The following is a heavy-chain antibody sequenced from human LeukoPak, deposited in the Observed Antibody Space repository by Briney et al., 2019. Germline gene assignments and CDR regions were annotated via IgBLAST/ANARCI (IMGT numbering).Heavy chain of an antibody. D-gene: IGHD2-15*01. CDR3: AKIPNNVVVVADY. J-gene: IGHJ4*02. V-gene: IGHV3-30*02. Sequence: GGSLRLSCAASGFTFSSYGMHWVRQGPGKGLEWVAFIRYDGSNKYYADSVKGRFTISRDNSKNTLYLQMNSLRAEDTAVYYCAKIPNNVVVVADYWGQGTLVTVSS. CDR1: GFTFSSYG. CDR2: IRYDGSNK.